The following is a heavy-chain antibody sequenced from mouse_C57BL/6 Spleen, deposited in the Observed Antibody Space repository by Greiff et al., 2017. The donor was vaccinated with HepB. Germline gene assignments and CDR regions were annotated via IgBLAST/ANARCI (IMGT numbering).Heavy chain of an antibody. CDR2: ISSGSSTI. J-gene: IGHJ4*01. D-gene: IGHD1-1*01. Sequence: EVQLVESGGGLVKPGGSLKLSCAASGFTFSDYGMHWVRQAPEKGLEWVAYISSGSSTIYYADTVKGRFTISRDNAKNTLFLQMTSLRSEDTAMYYCARSYYGSPYYAMDYWGQGTSVTVSS. V-gene: IGHV5-17*01. CDR3: ARSYYGSPYYAMDY. CDR1: GFTFSDYG.